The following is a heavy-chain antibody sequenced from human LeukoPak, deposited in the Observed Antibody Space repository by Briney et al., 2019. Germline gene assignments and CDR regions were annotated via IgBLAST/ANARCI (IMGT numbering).Heavy chain of an antibody. J-gene: IGHJ6*02. CDR3: ASSDLADYHYYGMDV. V-gene: IGHV3-21*01. CDR1: GFTFSSYS. D-gene: IGHD2-21*02. Sequence: GGSLRLSCAASGFTFSSYSMIWVRQAPGKGLEWVSSISSSSSYIYYADSVKGRFTISRDNAKNSLYLQMNSLRAEDTAVYYCASSDLADYHYYGMDVWGQGTTVTVSS. CDR2: ISSSSSYI.